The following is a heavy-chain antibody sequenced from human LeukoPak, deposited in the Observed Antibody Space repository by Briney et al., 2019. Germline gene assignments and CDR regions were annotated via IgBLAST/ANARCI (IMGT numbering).Heavy chain of an antibody. Sequence: GGSLRLSCAASGFTFSLYSINWIRQAPGKGLEHLAFLPSNGDEEYYADSAKGRFTISRDNSKNTVFLQLNGLRGDDTGVYYCAKDLPVLHYWGQGTLVIVSS. V-gene: IGHV3-30*02. CDR2: LPSNGDEE. J-gene: IGHJ4*02. CDR3: AKDLPVLHY. D-gene: IGHD3-16*01. CDR1: GFTFSLYS.